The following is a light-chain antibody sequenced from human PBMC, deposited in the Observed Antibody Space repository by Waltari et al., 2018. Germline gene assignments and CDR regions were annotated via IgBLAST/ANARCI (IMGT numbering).Light chain of an antibody. Sequence: QSALTQPASVSGSPVQSIPISCPGTSSDVGIYNLVSWHQQHPGKPPKLMIYEVSKRPSGVSNRFSGSKSGNTASLTISGLQAEDEADYYCCSYAGSSTFYVVFGGGTKLTVL. J-gene: IGLJ2*01. CDR2: EVS. CDR1: SSDVGIYNL. CDR3: CSYAGSSTFYVV. V-gene: IGLV2-23*02.